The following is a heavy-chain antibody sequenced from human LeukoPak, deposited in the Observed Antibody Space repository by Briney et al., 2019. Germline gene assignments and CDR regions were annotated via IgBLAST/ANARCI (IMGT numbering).Heavy chain of an antibody. D-gene: IGHD6-19*01. CDR1: GFTFSSYG. Sequence: PGRSLRLSCAASGFTFSSYGMHWIRQAPGKGLEWVAVISYDGSNKYYADSVKVRFTISRDNSKNTLYLQMNSLRAEDTAVYYWAKDGGIAEAGYYYGMDVWGQGTTVTVSS. CDR3: AKDGGIAEAGYYYGMDV. V-gene: IGHV3-30*18. J-gene: IGHJ6*02. CDR2: ISYDGSNK.